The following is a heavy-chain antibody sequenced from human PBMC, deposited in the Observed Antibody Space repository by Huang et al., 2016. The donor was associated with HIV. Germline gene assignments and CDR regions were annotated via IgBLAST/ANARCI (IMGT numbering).Heavy chain of an antibody. J-gene: IGHJ4*02. CDR1: GDSFSDYF. D-gene: IGHD3-3*01. Sequence: GPNLLKPSDTLSLKCAVYGDSFSDYFWTWIRQSPVKGLEWIGEVNHRGSVTQKPSLRSRVSMSVDPSKNQIYLNLTSVSAAESAVYFCARPKMTAIPSDSSWSFFDFWGRGTPVTVSS. CDR2: VNHRGSV. CDR3: ARPKMTAIPSDSSWSFFDF. V-gene: IGHV4-34*01.